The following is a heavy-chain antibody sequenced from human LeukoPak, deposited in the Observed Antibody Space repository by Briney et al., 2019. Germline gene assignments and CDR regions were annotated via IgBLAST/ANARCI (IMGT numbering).Heavy chain of an antibody. J-gene: IGHJ6*02. CDR1: GFIFSSHG. CDR3: ARDRPGGGINGMDV. CDR2: IWFDGSNK. D-gene: IGHD3-16*01. V-gene: IGHV3-33*01. Sequence: GGSLRLSCAASGFIFSSHGMHWVRQAPSKGLEWVAVIWFDGSNKYYADSVKGRFTISRDSSKNTLYLQMNSLRAEDTAMYYCARDRPGGGINGMDVWGQGTTVTVSS.